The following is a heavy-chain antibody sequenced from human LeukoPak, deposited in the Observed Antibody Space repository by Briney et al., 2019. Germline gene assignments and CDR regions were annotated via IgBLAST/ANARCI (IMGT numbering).Heavy chain of an antibody. CDR1: GFTDSNAR. D-gene: IGHD3-3*01. CDR3: ATGPGITAFGEVIDY. J-gene: IGHJ4*02. CDR2: IESKNDGGTT. Sequence: PGGSLRLPCALSGFTDSNARMNWLRQAPGRGLEWIGRIESKNDGGTTDYAAPVKGRFTISRDDAKNMVILHIDSLKTEDTAVYYCATGPGITAFGEVIDYWGQGTLVTISS. V-gene: IGHV3-15*04.